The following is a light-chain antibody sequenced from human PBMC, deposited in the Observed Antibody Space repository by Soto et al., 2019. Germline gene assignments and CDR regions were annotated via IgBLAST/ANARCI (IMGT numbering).Light chain of an antibody. CDR3: QQLNTFPVT. J-gene: IGKJ4*01. V-gene: IGKV1-39*01. Sequence: DIQMTQSPSSLSASVGDRVTITCRASQSITTYLNWYRQKPGKAPKLLIYAASSLQSGVPSRFSGSGSGTDFTLSITSLQPEDFATYYCQQLNTFPVTFGGGTKVDIK. CDR2: AAS. CDR1: QSITTY.